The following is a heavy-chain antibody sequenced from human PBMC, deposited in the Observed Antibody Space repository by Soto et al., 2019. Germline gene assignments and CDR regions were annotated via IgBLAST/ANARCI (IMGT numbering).Heavy chain of an antibody. CDR3: ARDYGDYLHNSFDI. Sequence: SQTLSLTCAISGDSVSSNSAAWNWIRQSPSRGLEWLERTYYRLKWNNDYAVSVKSRITINPDTSKNQFSLQLNSVTAEDTAVYYCARDYGDYLHNSFDIWGQGTLVTVSS. D-gene: IGHD4-17*01. V-gene: IGHV6-1*01. CDR1: GDSVSSNSAA. CDR2: TYYRLKWNN. J-gene: IGHJ4*02.